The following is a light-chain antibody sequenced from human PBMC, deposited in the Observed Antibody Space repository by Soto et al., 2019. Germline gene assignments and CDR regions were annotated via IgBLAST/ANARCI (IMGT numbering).Light chain of an antibody. CDR1: QSVSSN. CDR2: GAS. Sequence: EIVMTQSPATLSVSPGERATLSCRASQSVSSNLAWYQQKPGQAPRLLIYGASTRAAGIPARFSGSGSGTAFTLPLLSLQSEDFAVYYCQHYSNWPPWTFGRGTKVDIK. V-gene: IGKV3-15*01. J-gene: IGKJ1*01. CDR3: QHYSNWPPWT.